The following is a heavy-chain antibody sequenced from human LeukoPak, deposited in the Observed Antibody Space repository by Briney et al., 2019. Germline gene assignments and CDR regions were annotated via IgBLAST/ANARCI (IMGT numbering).Heavy chain of an antibody. Sequence: ASVKVSCKVSGYTLTELSMHWVRQAPGKGLEWMGGFDPEDGETIYAQKFQGRVTMTEDTSTDTAYMELSSLRSEDTAVYYCATVLRVGARPHYYFDYWGQGTLVTVSS. CDR1: GYTLTELS. CDR3: ATVLRVGARPHYYFDY. D-gene: IGHD1-26*01. CDR2: FDPEDGET. V-gene: IGHV1-24*01. J-gene: IGHJ4*02.